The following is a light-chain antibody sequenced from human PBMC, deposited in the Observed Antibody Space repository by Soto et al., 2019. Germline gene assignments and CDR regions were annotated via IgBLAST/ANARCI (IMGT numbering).Light chain of an antibody. V-gene: IGKV1-39*01. CDR1: QTISSW. CDR3: QQSYSLPPIT. Sequence: EIQRTQSPSTLSGSVGDRVTITCRASQTISSWLAWYQQKPGKAPKLLIYAASSLQSGVPSRFSGSGSGTDFTLTISSLQPEDFATYFCQQSYSLPPITFGQGTRLEIK. CDR2: AAS. J-gene: IGKJ5*01.